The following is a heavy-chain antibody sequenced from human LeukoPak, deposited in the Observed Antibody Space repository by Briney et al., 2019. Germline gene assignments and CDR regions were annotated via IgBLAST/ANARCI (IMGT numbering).Heavy chain of an antibody. CDR1: GGSISSSSYY. J-gene: IGHJ3*02. CDR2: IYYSGST. CDR3: ARLLIAGATGGSASDI. V-gene: IGHV4-39*01. D-gene: IGHD1-26*01. Sequence: PSETLSLTCTVSGGSISSSSYYWGWIRQPPGKGLEWIGSIYYSGSTYYNPSLKSRVTISVDTSKNQFSLKLSSVTAADTAVYYCARLLIAGATGGSASDIWGQGTMVTVPS.